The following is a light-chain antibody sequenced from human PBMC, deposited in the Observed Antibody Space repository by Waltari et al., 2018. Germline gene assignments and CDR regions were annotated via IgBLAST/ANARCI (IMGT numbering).Light chain of an antibody. CDR3: QQYNSYLRT. J-gene: IGKJ4*01. Sequence: DIQMTQSPSTLSASVGDRVTITCRASQTISSWLAWYQQKPGKAPNLLIYDASSLESGVPSRFGGSGSGTEFTLTISSLQPDDFAIYYCQQYNSYLRTFGGGTKVEIK. CDR2: DAS. CDR1: QTISSW. V-gene: IGKV1-5*01.